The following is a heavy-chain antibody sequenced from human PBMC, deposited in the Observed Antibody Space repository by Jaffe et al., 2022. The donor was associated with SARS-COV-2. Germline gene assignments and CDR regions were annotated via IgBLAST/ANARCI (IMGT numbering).Heavy chain of an antibody. CDR3: AKDTGIAAAFRGEYYYYGMDV. D-gene: IGHD6-13*01. CDR1: GFTFSSYG. Sequence: QVQLVESGGGVVQPGRSLRLSCAASGFTFSSYGMHWVRQAPGKGLEWVAVISYDGSNKYYADSVKGRFTISRDNSKNTLYLQMNSLRAEDTAVYYCAKDTGIAAAFRGEYYYYGMDVWGQGTTVTVSS. J-gene: IGHJ6*02. CDR2: ISYDGSNK. V-gene: IGHV3-30*18.